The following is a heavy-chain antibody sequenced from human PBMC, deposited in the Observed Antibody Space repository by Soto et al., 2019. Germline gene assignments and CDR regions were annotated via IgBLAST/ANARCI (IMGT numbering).Heavy chain of an antibody. J-gene: IGHJ6*01. D-gene: IGHD6-25*01. CDR1: GFSLNTRGMC. Sequence: SGPTLVSPTQTLTLTCAVSGFSLNTRGMCVSWSRQPPGKALEWLALIDWDDDKYYSTSLKTRLTISKDTSKNQVVLTMTDMDPVDTATYYCARIPIIIAPGGTGGPGYYYYGMD. V-gene: IGHV2-70*01. CDR3: ARIPIIIAPGGTGGPGYYYYGMD. CDR2: IDWDDDK.